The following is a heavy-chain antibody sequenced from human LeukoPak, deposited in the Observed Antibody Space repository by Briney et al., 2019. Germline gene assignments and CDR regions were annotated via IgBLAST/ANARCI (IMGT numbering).Heavy chain of an antibody. CDR2: ISSSGTTI. Sequence: GGSLRLSCAASGFTFSDYYMSWIRQAPGKGLEWVSYISSSGTTIYYADSVKGRFTISRDNAKNSLYLQMNSLRAEDTAVYYCARGRSSSPIYYYGMDVWGQGTTVIVSS. CDR3: ARGRSSSPIYYYGMDV. V-gene: IGHV3-11*01. D-gene: IGHD6-13*01. CDR1: GFTFSDYY. J-gene: IGHJ6*02.